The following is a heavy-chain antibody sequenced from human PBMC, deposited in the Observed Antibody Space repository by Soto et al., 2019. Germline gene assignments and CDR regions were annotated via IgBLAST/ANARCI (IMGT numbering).Heavy chain of an antibody. Sequence: QVHLVESGGGVVQPGRSLRLSCAASGFTFSHYAMHWVRQAPGKGLEWVAVISYDGTNKYYAHSVKGRFTISRDSSNNMLYLQMNGLSTEDTAVYYCARENVDIAVTKLPYFDYWGQGTLVTVSS. J-gene: IGHJ4*02. CDR1: GFTFSHYA. CDR2: ISYDGTNK. CDR3: ARENVDIAVTKLPYFDY. D-gene: IGHD5-12*01. V-gene: IGHV3-30*03.